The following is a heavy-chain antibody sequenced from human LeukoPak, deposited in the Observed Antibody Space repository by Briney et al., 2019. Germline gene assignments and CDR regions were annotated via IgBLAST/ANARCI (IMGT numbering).Heavy chain of an antibody. D-gene: IGHD3-16*01. Sequence: PSETLSLTCAVYGGSFSGYYWSWIRQPPGKGLEWIGEINHSGSTNYNPSLKSRVTISVDTSKNQFSLKLSSVTAADTAMYYCARGITGGWYYYMDVWGKGTTVTVSS. J-gene: IGHJ6*03. CDR2: INHSGST. CDR3: ARGITGGWYYYMDV. V-gene: IGHV4-34*01. CDR1: GGSFSGYY.